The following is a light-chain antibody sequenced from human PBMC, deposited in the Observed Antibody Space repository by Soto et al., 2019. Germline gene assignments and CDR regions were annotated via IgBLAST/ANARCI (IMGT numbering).Light chain of an antibody. V-gene: IGLV1-40*01. CDR2: GNR. Sequence: QSVLTQPPSVSGAPGQRVTISCTGSSSNIGAGYDVRWYQQLPGTAPKLVIYGNRNRPSGVPDRFSGSKSGTSASLAITGLQAEGEADYYCQSYDSSLSGSKVVFGGGTKLTVL. CDR1: SSNIGAGYD. J-gene: IGLJ2*01. CDR3: QSYDSSLSGSKVV.